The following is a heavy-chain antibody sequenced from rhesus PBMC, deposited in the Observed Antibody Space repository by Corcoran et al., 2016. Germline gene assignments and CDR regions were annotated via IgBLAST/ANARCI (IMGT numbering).Heavy chain of an antibody. CDR1: GFSLSTSGMR. V-gene: IGHV2S2*01. Sequence: QVTLKESGPALVKPTQTLTLTCSFSGFSLSTSGMRVSWIRQSPGKALEWLARIDWDDDKYYSTSLQGRITISKDTSKNQFVLTMTNMDPVDTATYYCARGTTPNWYFDLWGPGTPIAISS. D-gene: IGHD2-39*01. CDR2: IDWDDDK. CDR3: ARGTTPNWYFDL. J-gene: IGHJ2*01.